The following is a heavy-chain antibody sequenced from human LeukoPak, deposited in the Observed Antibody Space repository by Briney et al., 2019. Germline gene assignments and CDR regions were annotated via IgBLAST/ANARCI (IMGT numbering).Heavy chain of an antibody. CDR3: ARAAIGSGWFDP. V-gene: IGHV4-59*01. CDR2: IYYSGST. CDR1: GGSISSYY. D-gene: IGHD2-21*02. Sequence: PSETLSLTCTVSGGSISSYYWSWIRQPPGKGLEWIGYIYYSGSTNYNPSLKSRVTISVDTSKNQFSLKLSSVTAADTAVYYCARAAIGSGWFDPWGQGTLVTVSS. J-gene: IGHJ5*02.